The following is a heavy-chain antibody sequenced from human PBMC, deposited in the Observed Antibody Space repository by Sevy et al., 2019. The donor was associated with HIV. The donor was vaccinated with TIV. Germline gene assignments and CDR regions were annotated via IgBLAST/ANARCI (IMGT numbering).Heavy chain of an antibody. J-gene: IGHJ6*02. V-gene: IGHV3-49*04. D-gene: IGHD4-17*01. CDR3: TSRRFYDYGDSPHYYGMDV. Sequence: GGSLRLSCTASGFTFGDYAMSWVRQAPGKGLEWVGFIRSKAYGGTTEYAASVRGRFTISRDDSKCIAYLQMNSLKTEDTAVYYCTSRRFYDYGDSPHYYGMDVWGQGTTVTVSS. CDR1: GFTFGDYA. CDR2: IRSKAYGGTT.